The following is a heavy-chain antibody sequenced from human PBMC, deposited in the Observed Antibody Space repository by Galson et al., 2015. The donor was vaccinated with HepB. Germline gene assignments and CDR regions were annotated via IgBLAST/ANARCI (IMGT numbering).Heavy chain of an antibody. J-gene: IGHJ4*02. CDR3: ARLHPEYTSGWYRQALYYFDS. D-gene: IGHD6-19*01. CDR1: GFTFRSYG. Sequence: SLRLSCAASGFTFRSYGMSWVRQAPGKGLEWVSSITPSGGNTYSAESLKGRFTVSRDNSKTTPFLQKTGLTADDTAIYYCARLHPEYTSGWYRQALYYFDSWGQGTLVAVSS. CDR2: ITPSGGNT. V-gene: IGHV3-23*01.